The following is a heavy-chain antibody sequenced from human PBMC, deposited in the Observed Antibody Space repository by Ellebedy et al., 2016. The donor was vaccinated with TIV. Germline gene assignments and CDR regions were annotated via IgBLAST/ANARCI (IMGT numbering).Heavy chain of an antibody. J-gene: IGHJ4*02. CDR3: ASSRYHYYLGNTIFVY. CDR1: GYTFTGYY. Sequence: AASVKVSCKASGYTFTGYYMHWVRQAPGQGLEWMGWINPNSGGTNYAQKFQGRVTMTRDTSISTAYMELSRLRSDDTAVYYCASSRYHYYLGNTIFVYWGQGTLVTVSS. V-gene: IGHV1-2*02. D-gene: IGHD3-10*01. CDR2: INPNSGGT.